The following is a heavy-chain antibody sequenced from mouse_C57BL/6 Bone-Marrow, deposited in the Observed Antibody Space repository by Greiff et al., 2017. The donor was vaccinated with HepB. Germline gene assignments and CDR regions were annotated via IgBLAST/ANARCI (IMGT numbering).Heavy chain of an antibody. CDR2: IYPRSGNT. CDR3: ARRGYPYAMDY. J-gene: IGHJ4*01. V-gene: IGHV1-81*01. CDR1: GYTFTSYG. Sequence: VQLQQSGAELARPGASVKLSCKASGYTFTSYGISWVKQRTGQGLEWIGEIYPRSGNTYYNEKFKGKATLTADKSSSTAYMELRSLTSEDAAVYFCARRGYPYAMDYWGQGTSVTVSS. D-gene: IGHD2-2*01.